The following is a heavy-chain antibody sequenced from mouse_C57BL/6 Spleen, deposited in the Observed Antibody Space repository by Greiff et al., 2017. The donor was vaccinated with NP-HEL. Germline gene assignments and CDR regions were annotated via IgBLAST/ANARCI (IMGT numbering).Heavy chain of an antibody. CDR1: GYTFTSYW. Sequence: QVQLQQPGAELVKPGASVKLSCKASGYTFTSYWMQWVKQRPGQGLEWIGEIDPSDSYTNYNQKFKGKATLTVDTSSSTAYMQLSSLTSEDSAVYYCARRGVGKLRDAMDYWGQGTSVTVSS. CDR2: IDPSDSYT. CDR3: ARRGVGKLRDAMDY. D-gene: IGHD1-1*01. V-gene: IGHV1-50*01. J-gene: IGHJ4*01.